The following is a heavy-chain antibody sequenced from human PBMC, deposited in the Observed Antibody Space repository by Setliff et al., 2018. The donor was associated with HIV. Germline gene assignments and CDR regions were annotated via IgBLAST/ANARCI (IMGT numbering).Heavy chain of an antibody. D-gene: IGHD2-2*01. Sequence: ASVKVSCKASGYTFSTYGISWVRQAPGQGLEWMGWISAYNGNTNYAQKLQGRVTVTTDTSTSTAYMELRSLRSDDTAVYYCARDRGVYCISSSCYSPVDVFDMWGQGTMVTVSS. CDR1: GYTFSTYG. V-gene: IGHV1-18*01. J-gene: IGHJ3*02. CDR2: ISAYNGNT. CDR3: ARDRGVYCISSSCYSPVDVFDM.